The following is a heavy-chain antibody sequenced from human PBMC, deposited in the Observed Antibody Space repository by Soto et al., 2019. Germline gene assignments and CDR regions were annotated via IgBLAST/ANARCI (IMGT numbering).Heavy chain of an antibody. CDR2: INAGNGNT. CDR1: GYTFTSYA. Sequence: ASVKVSCKASGYTFTSYAMHWVRQAPGQRLEWMGWINAGNGNTKYSQKFQGGVTITRDTSASTAYMELSSLRSEDTAVYYCARVRVGLNYYGSGSLPGYWGQRTLVTVSS. CDR3: ARVRVGLNYYGSGSLPGY. J-gene: IGHJ4*02. V-gene: IGHV1-3*01. D-gene: IGHD3-10*01.